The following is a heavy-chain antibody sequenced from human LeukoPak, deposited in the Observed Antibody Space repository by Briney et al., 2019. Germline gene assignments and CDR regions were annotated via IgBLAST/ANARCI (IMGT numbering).Heavy chain of an antibody. V-gene: IGHV4-4*02. D-gene: IGHD6-6*01. CDR2: IYDGVST. Sequence: SRTLSLNCALSGGSVSSGNWWSSVRQPPGKGLEWIEEIYDGVSTNYTPSLKSPATISVDKSKNQFSLKLSSVTAADTAVYYCARALREGLDWFDPWGEGTLVTVSS. CDR3: ARALREGLDWFDP. CDR1: GGSVSSGNW. J-gene: IGHJ5*02.